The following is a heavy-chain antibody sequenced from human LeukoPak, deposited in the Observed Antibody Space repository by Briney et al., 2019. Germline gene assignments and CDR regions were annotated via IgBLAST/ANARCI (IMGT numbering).Heavy chain of an antibody. CDR2: IWSDGSTK. Sequence: GGSLRLSCVASGFTFSSYGMHWVRQAPGKGLEWVAIIWSDGSTKYYVGSVKGRFTISRDSSKNTLYLQMNSLRAEDTAVYYCARGPLANGYSSSWYYYYGMDVWGQGTTVTVSS. D-gene: IGHD6-13*01. J-gene: IGHJ6*02. CDR1: GFTFSSYG. CDR3: ARGPLANGYSSSWYYYYGMDV. V-gene: IGHV3-33*01.